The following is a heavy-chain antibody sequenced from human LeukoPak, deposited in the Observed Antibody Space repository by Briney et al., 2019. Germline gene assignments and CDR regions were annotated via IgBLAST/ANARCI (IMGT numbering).Heavy chain of an antibody. CDR3: STLTSRGLSDS. CDR2: IKQDGSEK. D-gene: IGHD4-11*01. J-gene: IGHJ4*02. CDR1: GFIFSTYW. V-gene: IGHV3-7*03. Sequence: GGSLRLSCAASGFIFSTYWMSWVRQAPGKGLEWVANIKQDGSEKYYVDSVKGRFTISRDNAKNSLYLRMNSLRAEDTAVYYCSTLTSRGLSDSWGQGTLVTVSS.